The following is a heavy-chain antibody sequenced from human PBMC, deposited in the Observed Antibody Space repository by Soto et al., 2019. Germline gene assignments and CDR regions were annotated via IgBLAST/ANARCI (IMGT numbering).Heavy chain of an antibody. V-gene: IGHV3-7*01. CDR2: IKPDGSEQ. CDR1: GSTFSSNW. Sequence: GGSLRLSCAASGSTFSSNWMNWVRQAPGKGLEWVATIKPDGSEQDYVESVKGRFTISRDNAKNSVHLQMNSLRAEDTAVYYCATVPWTAAASWGQGTLVTVSS. D-gene: IGHD6-13*01. J-gene: IGHJ5*02. CDR3: ATVPWTAAAS.